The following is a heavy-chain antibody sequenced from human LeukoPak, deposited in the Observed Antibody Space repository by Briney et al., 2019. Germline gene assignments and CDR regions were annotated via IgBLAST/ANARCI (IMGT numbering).Heavy chain of an antibody. CDR2: IYPGDSDT. J-gene: IGHJ5*02. CDR1: GYSFTSYW. D-gene: IGHD3-3*01. Sequence: GESLKISCKGSGYSFTSYWIGWVRQMPGKGLEWMGIIYPGDSDTRYSPSFQGQVTISADKSISTAYLQWSSLKASDTAMYYCARAWGSLITIFEPPAGGFDPWGQGTLVTVSS. CDR3: ARAWGSLITIFEPPAGGFDP. V-gene: IGHV5-51*01.